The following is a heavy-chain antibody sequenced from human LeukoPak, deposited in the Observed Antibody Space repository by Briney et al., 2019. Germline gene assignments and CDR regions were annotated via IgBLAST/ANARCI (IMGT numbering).Heavy chain of an antibody. J-gene: IGHJ4*02. D-gene: IGHD4-17*01. CDR3: ARGRDDYGDSSRPFDY. Sequence: ASETLSLTCTVSGGSISSSSYYWGWIRQPPGKGLQWIGSIYYSGSTYYNPSLKSRVTISVDTSKNQFSLKLSSVTAADTAVYYCARGRDDYGDSSRPFDYWGQGTLVTVSS. CDR1: GGSISSSSYY. CDR2: IYYSGST. V-gene: IGHV4-39*07.